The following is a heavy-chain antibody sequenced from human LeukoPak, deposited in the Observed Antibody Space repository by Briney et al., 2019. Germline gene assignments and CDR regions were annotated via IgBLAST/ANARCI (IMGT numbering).Heavy chain of an antibody. CDR2: ISSNGGSA. J-gene: IGHJ4*02. Sequence: GSLRLSCAASGFTFSSYAMHWVRQAPGKGLEYVSAISSNGGSAYYANSVKGRFTISRDNSKNTLYLQMGSLRAEDMAVYCCARAASRVGSSSLGYWGQGTLVTVSS. V-gene: IGHV3-64*01. D-gene: IGHD6-13*01. CDR1: GFTFSSYA. CDR3: ARAASRVGSSSLGY.